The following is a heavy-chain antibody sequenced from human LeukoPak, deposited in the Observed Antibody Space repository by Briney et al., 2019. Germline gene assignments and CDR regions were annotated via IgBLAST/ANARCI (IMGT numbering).Heavy chain of an antibody. D-gene: IGHD3-22*01. Sequence: GGSPRLSCAVSGISLSNYGMSWVRQAPGKGLEWVAGISGSGGGTNYADSVKGRFTISRDNPKNTLYLQMNRLRAEDTAVYFCAKRGVVIRVILVGFHKEAYYFDSWGQGALVTVSS. CDR3: AKRGVVIRVILVGFHKEAYYFDS. V-gene: IGHV3-23*01. CDR1: GISLSNYG. J-gene: IGHJ4*02. CDR2: ISGSGGGT.